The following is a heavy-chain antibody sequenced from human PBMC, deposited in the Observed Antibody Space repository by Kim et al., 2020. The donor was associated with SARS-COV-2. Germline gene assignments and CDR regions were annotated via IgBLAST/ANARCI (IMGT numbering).Heavy chain of an antibody. V-gene: IGHV1-69*13. Sequence: SVKVSCKASGGTFSSYAISWVRQAPGQGLEWMGGIIPIFGTANYAQKFQGRVTITADESTSTAYMELSSLRSEDTAVYYCAGTYCGGDCYSGNYYYGMDVWGQGTTVTVSS. CDR1: GGTFSSYA. CDR3: AGTYCGGDCYSGNYYYGMDV. J-gene: IGHJ6*02. CDR2: IIPIFGTA. D-gene: IGHD2-21*02.